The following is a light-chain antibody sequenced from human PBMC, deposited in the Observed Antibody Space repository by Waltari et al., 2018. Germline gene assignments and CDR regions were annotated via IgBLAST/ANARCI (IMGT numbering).Light chain of an antibody. V-gene: IGKV4-1*01. Sequence: DIVMTQSPESLAVSLGERATINCKSSQSVLYSSNNKNQLAWYQQKPGQPPKLLLYWAATRESWVPDRFSGSGSETDFTLTISSLQAEDVAVYYCHQYYSTPFTFGQGTKLEIK. J-gene: IGKJ2*01. CDR3: HQYYSTPFT. CDR1: QSVLYSSNNKNQ. CDR2: WAA.